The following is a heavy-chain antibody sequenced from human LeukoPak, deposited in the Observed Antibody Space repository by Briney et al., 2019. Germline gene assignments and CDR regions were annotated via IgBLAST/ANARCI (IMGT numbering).Heavy chain of an antibody. CDR1: GGSISSSNR. CDR3: ARVTGTTPFDY. CDR2: ISHSGST. D-gene: IGHD1-1*01. V-gene: IGHV4-4*02. J-gene: IGHJ4*02. Sequence: SETLSLTCAVSGGSISSSNRWSWVRQTPGKGLEWIGEISHSGSTNYNPSLESRVTISVDKSKNQFSLKLTSVTAADTAVYFCARVTGTTPFDYWGQGTLVTVSS.